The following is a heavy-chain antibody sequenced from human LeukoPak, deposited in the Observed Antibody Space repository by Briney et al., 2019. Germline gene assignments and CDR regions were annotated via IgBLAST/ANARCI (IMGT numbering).Heavy chain of an antibody. J-gene: IGHJ5*02. Sequence: SETLSLTCTVSGGSISSYYWSWIRQPAGKGLEWIGRIYTSGSTNYNPSLKSRVTISVDTSKNQFSLKLSSVTAADTAVYYCARGSVIVVSGWFDPWGQGTLVTVSS. CDR2: IYTSGST. CDR3: ARGSVIVVSGWFDP. CDR1: GGSISSYY. D-gene: IGHD3-22*01. V-gene: IGHV4-4*07.